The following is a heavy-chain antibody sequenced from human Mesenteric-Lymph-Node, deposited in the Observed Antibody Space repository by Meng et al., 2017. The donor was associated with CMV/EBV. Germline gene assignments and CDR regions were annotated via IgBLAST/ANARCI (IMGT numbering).Heavy chain of an antibody. CDR3: ARGAPGGYCSGGSCPYFDY. CDR2: INPNSGNT. Sequence: ASVKVSCKASGYTFTGYYIYWVRQAPGQGLEWMGWINPNSGNTGSAQKFQGRVTMTRNTSISTAYMELSSLRSEDTAVYYCARGAPGGYCSGGSCPYFDYWGQGTLVTVSS. J-gene: IGHJ4*02. CDR1: GYTFTGYY. V-gene: IGHV1-8*02. D-gene: IGHD2-15*01.